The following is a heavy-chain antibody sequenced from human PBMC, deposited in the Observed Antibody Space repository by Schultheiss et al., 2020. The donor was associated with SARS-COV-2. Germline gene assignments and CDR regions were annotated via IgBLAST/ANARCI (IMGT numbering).Heavy chain of an antibody. V-gene: IGHV4-34*01. D-gene: IGHD5-12*01. Sequence: GSLRLSCAVYGESLTGYHGSWIRQSPGKGLEWLGEINHGGNVNYNPSLKSRLTMSVDTSRSQFSLRLTSVTAADTAVYYCARAGRGLRVVTIQNWFDPWGQGTLVTVSS. CDR2: INHGGNV. CDR1: GESLTGYH. CDR3: ARAGRGLRVVTIQNWFDP. J-gene: IGHJ5*02.